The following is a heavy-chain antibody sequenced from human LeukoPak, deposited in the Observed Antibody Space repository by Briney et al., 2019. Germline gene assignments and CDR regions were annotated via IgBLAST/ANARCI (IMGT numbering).Heavy chain of an antibody. Sequence: SETLSLTCAVYGGSFSGYYWSWFRQPPGKGLEWIGEINHSGSTNYNPPLKSRVTISVDTSKNQFSLKLSSVTAADTAVYYCARVVVVPAAPRYNWFDPWGQGTLVTVSS. V-gene: IGHV4-34*01. CDR3: ARVVVVPAAPRYNWFDP. J-gene: IGHJ5*02. D-gene: IGHD2-2*01. CDR2: INHSGST. CDR1: GGSFSGYY.